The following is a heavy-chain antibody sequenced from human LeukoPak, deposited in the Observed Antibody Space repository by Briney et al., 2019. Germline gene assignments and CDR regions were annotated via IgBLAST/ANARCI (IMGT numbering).Heavy chain of an antibody. CDR1: GGTFSSYA. Sequence: ASVKVSCKASGGTFSSYAISWVRQAPGQGLEWMGGIIPIFGTVNYAQKFQGRVTITADKSTSTAYMELSSLRSEDTAVYCCAGSSTSPDDWFDPWGQGTLVTVSS. J-gene: IGHJ5*02. V-gene: IGHV1-69*06. CDR3: AGSSTSPDDWFDP. D-gene: IGHD2-2*01. CDR2: IIPIFGTV.